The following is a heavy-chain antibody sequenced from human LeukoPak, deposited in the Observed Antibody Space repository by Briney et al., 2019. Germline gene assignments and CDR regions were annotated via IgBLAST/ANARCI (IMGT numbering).Heavy chain of an antibody. D-gene: IGHD4-23*01. Sequence: ASVKVSCKASGYTFTSYGISCVRQAPGQGLEWMGWIGAYNGNTNYAQKLQGRVTMTTDTSTSTAYMELRSLRSDDTAVYHCARAPMVVTLTEFDYWGQGTLVTLYS. CDR3: ARAPMVVTLTEFDY. CDR2: IGAYNGNT. CDR1: GYTFTSYG. V-gene: IGHV1-18*01. J-gene: IGHJ4*02.